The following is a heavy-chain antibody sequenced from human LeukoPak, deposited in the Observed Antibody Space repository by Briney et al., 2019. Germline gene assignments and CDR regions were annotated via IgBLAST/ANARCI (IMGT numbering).Heavy chain of an antibody. J-gene: IGHJ4*02. V-gene: IGHV3-23*01. D-gene: IGHD2/OR15-2a*01. CDR1: GFTFSSYA. CDR3: AKDSAKKYDDY. Sequence: PGGSLRLSCAASGFTFSSYAMSWVRQAPGRGLEWVSGISGSDGSTNYADFVKGRFTISRENSRNTLYLQMNSLRAEDTAVYYCAKDSAKKYDDYWGQGTLVTVSS. CDR2: ISGSDGST.